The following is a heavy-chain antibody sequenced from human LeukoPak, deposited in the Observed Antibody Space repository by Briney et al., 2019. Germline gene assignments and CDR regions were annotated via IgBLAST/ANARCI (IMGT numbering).Heavy chain of an antibody. J-gene: IGHJ5*02. CDR1: GFSFGAHA. CDR3: AKFSYGDYVA. CDR2: IRHDESNK. V-gene: IGHV3-30*02. Sequence: GRSLRLSCVGSGFSFGAHAMHWVRQIPGKGLEWVAFIRHDESNKYYADSVKGRFTISRDNSKNTLSLQMNSLRPDDTAVYYCAKFSYGDYVAWGQGTLVIVSS. D-gene: IGHD4-17*01.